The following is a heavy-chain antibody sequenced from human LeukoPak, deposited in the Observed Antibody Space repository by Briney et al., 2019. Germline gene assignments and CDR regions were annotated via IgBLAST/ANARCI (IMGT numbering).Heavy chain of an antibody. D-gene: IGHD1-26*01. V-gene: IGHV3-30*04. Sequence: GGSLRLSCAASGFTFSSYAMHWVRQAPGKGLEWVAVISYDGSNKYYADSVKGRFTISRDNSKNTLYLQMNSLRAEDTAVYYCANTNKGATADYWGQGTLVTVSS. J-gene: IGHJ4*02. CDR1: GFTFSSYA. CDR3: ANTNKGATADY. CDR2: ISYDGSNK.